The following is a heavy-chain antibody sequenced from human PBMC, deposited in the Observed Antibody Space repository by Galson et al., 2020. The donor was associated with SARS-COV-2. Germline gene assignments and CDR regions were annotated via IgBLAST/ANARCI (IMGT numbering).Heavy chain of an antibody. CDR2: IYNNGAT. Sequence: SETLSLTFSVSGGSITSNTCTWVRQPPGKGLEWIGYIYNNGATAYNHSLQSRVSIADDSSKNPVSLRLNSVTAADTAVYYCARLGWGLHGALDVWSRGTMVTVSS. V-gene: IGHV4-59*01. D-gene: IGHD1-26*01. CDR3: ARLGWGLHGALDV. CDR1: GGSITSNT. J-gene: IGHJ3*01.